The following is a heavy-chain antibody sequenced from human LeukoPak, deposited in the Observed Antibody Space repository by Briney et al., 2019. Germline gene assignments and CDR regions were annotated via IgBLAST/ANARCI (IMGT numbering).Heavy chain of an antibody. V-gene: IGHV1-46*01. D-gene: IGHD5-18*01. CDR1: GYTFTSYY. J-gene: IGHJ4*02. Sequence: ASVKVSCKASGYTFTSYYMHWVRQAPGQGLEWMGIINPSGGSTGYAQKFQGRVTMTRDMSTSTVYMELSSLRSEDTAVYYCARDFVGGYSYGNYFDYWGQGTLVTVSS. CDR3: ARDFVGGYSYGNYFDY. CDR2: INPSGGST.